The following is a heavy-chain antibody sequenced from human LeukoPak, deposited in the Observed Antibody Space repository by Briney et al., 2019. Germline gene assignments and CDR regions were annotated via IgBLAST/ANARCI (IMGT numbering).Heavy chain of an antibody. D-gene: IGHD3-3*01. CDR3: ARAKDTIFGVDHAFDI. CDR2: IYTSGST. CDR1: GGSISSGSYY. V-gene: IGHV4-61*02. Sequence: PSETLSLTCTVSGGSISSGSYYWSWIRQPAGKGPEWIGRIYTSGSTNYNPSLKSRVTISVDTSKNQFSLKLSSVTAADTAVYYCARAKDTIFGVDHAFDIWGQGTMVTVSS. J-gene: IGHJ3*02.